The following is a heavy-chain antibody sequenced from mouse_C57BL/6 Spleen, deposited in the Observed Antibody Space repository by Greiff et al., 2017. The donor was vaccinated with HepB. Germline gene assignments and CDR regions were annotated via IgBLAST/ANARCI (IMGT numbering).Heavy chain of an antibody. CDR3: ARGLREGYFDV. D-gene: IGHD1-1*01. CDR1: GYTFTSYW. V-gene: IGHV1-52*01. J-gene: IGHJ1*03. Sequence: QVQLQQPGAELVRPGSSVKLSCKASGYTFTSYWMHWVKQRPIQGLEWIGNIDPSDSETHYNQKFKDKATLTVDKSSSTAYMQLSSLTSEDSAVYYSARGLREGYFDVWGTGTTVTVSS. CDR2: IDPSDSET.